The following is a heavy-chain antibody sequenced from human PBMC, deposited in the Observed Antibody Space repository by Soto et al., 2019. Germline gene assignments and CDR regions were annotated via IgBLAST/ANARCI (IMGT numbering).Heavy chain of an antibody. J-gene: IGHJ5*01. Sequence: QVQLQESGPGLVKPSQTLSLTCSVSGGSISRDSYYWTWIRQHPGKGLEWIGYIYYTGITHYSPSLRTWLTISFVTSNSKSALNLNCVTAADTAVYSCATGTSSWFESWGQGTLVTVSS. V-gene: IGHV4-31*03. CDR3: ATGTSSWFES. D-gene: IGHD2-2*01. CDR1: GGSISRDSYY. CDR2: IYYTGIT.